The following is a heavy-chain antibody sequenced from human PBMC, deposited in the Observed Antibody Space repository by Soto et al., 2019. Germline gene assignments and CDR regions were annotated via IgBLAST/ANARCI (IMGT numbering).Heavy chain of an antibody. CDR3: AKETYNWNDYFDG. Sequence: GGSLRLSCAASGFTFSNHGIHWVRLAPGKGLEWVAVISYDGNKKYYAESVKGRFTISRDNSKNTVFLQMDSLRDEDTAVYYCAKETYNWNDYFDGWGQGTLVTVSS. V-gene: IGHV3-30*18. D-gene: IGHD1-1*01. J-gene: IGHJ4*02. CDR1: GFTFSNHG. CDR2: ISYDGNKK.